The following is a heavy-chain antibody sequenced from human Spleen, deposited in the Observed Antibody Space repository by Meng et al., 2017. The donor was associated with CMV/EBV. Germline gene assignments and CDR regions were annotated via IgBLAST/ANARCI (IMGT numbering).Heavy chain of an antibody. J-gene: IGHJ6*02. CDR1: AYSFTGYW. CDR3: ARHEEGGYYYYGMDV. CDR2: IYPDDSDT. V-gene: IGHV5-51*01. Sequence: GESLKISCKGSAYSFTGYWIGWVRQMPGKGLEWMGIIYPDDSDTRYSPTFQGHVTISADKSINTAYLQWSSLKASDTAMYYCARHEEGGYYYYGMDVWGQGTTVTVSS.